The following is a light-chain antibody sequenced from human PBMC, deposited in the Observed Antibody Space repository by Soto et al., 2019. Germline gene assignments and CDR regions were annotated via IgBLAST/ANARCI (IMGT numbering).Light chain of an antibody. CDR1: QGISNY. V-gene: IGKV1-27*01. CDR3: QKYNSAPHT. CDR2: AAY. Sequence: DIQMTQSPSSLSASVGDRVTITCLASQGISNYLAGYQQKPGKVPKLLIYAAYHLQSGVPSRFSGSGSGTDFTLTISSLQPEDGATYYCQKYNSAPHTFGQGTKLEIK. J-gene: IGKJ2*01.